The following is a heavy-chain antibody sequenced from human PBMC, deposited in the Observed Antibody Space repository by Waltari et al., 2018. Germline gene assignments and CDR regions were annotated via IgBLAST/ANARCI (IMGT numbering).Heavy chain of an antibody. Sequence: QVQLVQSGAEVKKPGSSVKVSCKASGGTFSSYAISWVRQAPGQGLEWMGGIIPIFGTANYAQKCQGRVTITADESTSTAYMELSSLRSEDTAVYYCARSSNYYDSSGYYYYGMDVWGQGTTVTVSS. V-gene: IGHV1-69*01. CDR2: IIPIFGTA. J-gene: IGHJ6*02. D-gene: IGHD3-22*01. CDR3: ARSSNYYDSSGYYYYGMDV. CDR1: GGTFSSYA.